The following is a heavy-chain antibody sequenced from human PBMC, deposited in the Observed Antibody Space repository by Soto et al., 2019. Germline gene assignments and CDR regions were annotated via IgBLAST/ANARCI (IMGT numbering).Heavy chain of an antibody. CDR3: AKDRPAGNFDY. CDR1: GFTFNNYA. CDR2: ISNTGGGT. J-gene: IGHJ4*02. Sequence: EVQLLDSGGGLVQPGGSLGLSCAASGFTFNNYAMNWVRQAPGMGLEWVATISNTGGGTYYADSVKGRFTISRDNSKNTLDLQMSSLRVEDTAVYYCAKDRPAGNFDYWGQGAQVTVSS. V-gene: IGHV3-23*01.